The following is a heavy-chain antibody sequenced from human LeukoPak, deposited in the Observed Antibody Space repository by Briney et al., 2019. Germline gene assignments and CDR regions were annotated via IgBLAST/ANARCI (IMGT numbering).Heavy chain of an antibody. CDR3: ARGLFTVVREYYFDY. CDR1: GGSFSGYY. D-gene: IGHD4-23*01. CDR2: INHSGST. J-gene: IGHJ4*02. Sequence: TSETLSLTCAVYGGSFSGYYWSWIRQPPGKGLEWIGEINHSGSTNYNPSLKSRVTISVDTSKSQFSLKLSSVTAADTAVYYCARGLFTVVREYYFDYWGQGTLVTVSS. V-gene: IGHV4-34*01.